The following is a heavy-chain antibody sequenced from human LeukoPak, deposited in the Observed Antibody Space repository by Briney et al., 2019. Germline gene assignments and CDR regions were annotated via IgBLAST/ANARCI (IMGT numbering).Heavy chain of an antibody. J-gene: IGHJ6*02. Sequence: KSSETLSLTCAVYGGSFSGYYWSWIRQPPGKGLEWIGEINHSGSTNYNPSLKSRVTISVDTSKNQFSLKLSSVTAADTAVYYCARDAVDCSSTSCYDYYYYGMDVWGQGTTVTVSS. CDR1: GGSFSGYY. CDR2: INHSGST. V-gene: IGHV4-34*01. CDR3: ARDAVDCSSTSCYDYYYYGMDV. D-gene: IGHD2-2*01.